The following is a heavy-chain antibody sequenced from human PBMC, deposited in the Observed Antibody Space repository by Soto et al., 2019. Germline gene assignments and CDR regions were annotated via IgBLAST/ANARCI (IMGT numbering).Heavy chain of an antibody. CDR3: ASQASPYYYYGMDV. CDR2: IYYSGST. CDR1: GGSISSSSYY. J-gene: IGHJ6*02. V-gene: IGHV4-39*01. Sequence: SDPLSLTCTVSGGSISSSSYYWGWFRQPPGKGLEWIGSIYYSGSTYYNPSLKSRVTISVDTSKNQFSLKLSSVTAVDTAVYYCASQASPYYYYGMDVWGQGTTVT.